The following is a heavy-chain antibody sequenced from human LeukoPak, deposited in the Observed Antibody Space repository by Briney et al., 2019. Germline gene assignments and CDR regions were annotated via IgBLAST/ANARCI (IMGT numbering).Heavy chain of an antibody. CDR3: ARDQEFSSTPNLDY. J-gene: IGHJ4*02. D-gene: IGHD6-13*01. CDR2: ISAYNGNT. CDR1: GCTFTSYG. Sequence: ASVKVSCKASGCTFTSYGISWVRQAPGQGLEWMGWISAYNGNTNYAQKLQGRVTMTTDTSTSTAYMELRSLRSDDTAVYYCARDQEFSSTPNLDYWGQGTLVTVSS. V-gene: IGHV1-18*01.